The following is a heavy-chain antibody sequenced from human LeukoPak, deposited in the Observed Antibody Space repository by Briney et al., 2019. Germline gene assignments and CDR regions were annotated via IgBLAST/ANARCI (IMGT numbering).Heavy chain of an antibody. CDR1: GFTFSSYA. J-gene: IGHJ4*02. V-gene: IGHV3-23*01. CDR2: ISVYGSST. D-gene: IGHD3-22*01. Sequence: GGSLRLSCAASGFTFSSYAMSWVRQAPGKGLEWVSAISVYGSSTYYADSVRGRFTIFRDDSKNTLYLQMNSLRAEDTAVYYCAKDSNHYESSGYYPDYWGQGTLVTVSS. CDR3: AKDSNHYESSGYYPDY.